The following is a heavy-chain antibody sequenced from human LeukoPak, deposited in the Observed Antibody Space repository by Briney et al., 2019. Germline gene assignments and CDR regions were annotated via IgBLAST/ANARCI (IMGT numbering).Heavy chain of an antibody. Sequence: SETLSLTCAVYGGSFSVYYWSWIRQPPGKGLEWIGEINHSGSTNYNPSLKSRVTISVDTSKNQFSLKLSSVTAADTAVYYCATYRLPHRRAVAGKVGFDYWGQGTLVTVSS. J-gene: IGHJ4*02. CDR2: INHSGST. CDR1: GGSFSVYY. CDR3: ATYRLPHRRAVAGKVGFDY. V-gene: IGHV4-34*01. D-gene: IGHD6-19*01.